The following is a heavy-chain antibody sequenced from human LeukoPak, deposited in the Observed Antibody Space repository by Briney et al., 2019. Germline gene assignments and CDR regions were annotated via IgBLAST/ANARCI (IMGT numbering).Heavy chain of an antibody. CDR1: GFTFSTYA. J-gene: IGHJ3*02. D-gene: IGHD2-21*02. CDR3: ARKGGGDVNAFDI. Sequence: RTGGSLRLSCAASGFTFSTYAMNWVRQAPGKGLEWVSSIISSISYIYYADSVKGRFTISRDNAKNSLYLQMNSLRAEDTAVYYCARKGGGDVNAFDIWGQGTMVTVSS. V-gene: IGHV3-21*01. CDR2: IISSISYI.